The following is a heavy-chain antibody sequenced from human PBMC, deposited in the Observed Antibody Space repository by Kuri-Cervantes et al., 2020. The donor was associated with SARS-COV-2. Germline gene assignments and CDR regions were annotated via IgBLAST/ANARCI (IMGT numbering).Heavy chain of an antibody. D-gene: IGHD3-22*01. CDR3: ARGAILRITMIVVVPPQFDT. CDR1: GFTFSSYA. J-gene: IGHJ5*02. CDR2: ISGRGSST. V-gene: IGHV3-23*01. Sequence: GGSLRLSCAASGFTFSSYAMSWVRQAPGKGLEWVSAISGRGSSTYYADPVMGRFTITRDNSKNTLYLQMNRLRAEDTAVYYCARGAILRITMIVVVPPQFDTWGQGTLVTVSS.